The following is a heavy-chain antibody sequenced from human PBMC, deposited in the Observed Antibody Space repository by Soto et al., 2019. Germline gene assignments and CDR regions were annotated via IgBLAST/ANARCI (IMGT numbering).Heavy chain of an antibody. CDR2: IYKSATT. CDR3: ARGRYCLTGRCFPNWFDS. Sequence: SETLSLTCSVSGDSISTVDYFWAWIRQPPGQALEYIGYIYKSATTYYNPSFESRVAIALDTSKSQFSLNVTSVTAADTAVYFCARGRYCLTGRCFPNWFDSWGQGTLVTVSS. D-gene: IGHD2-15*01. CDR1: GDSISTVDYF. J-gene: IGHJ5*01. V-gene: IGHV4-30-4*01.